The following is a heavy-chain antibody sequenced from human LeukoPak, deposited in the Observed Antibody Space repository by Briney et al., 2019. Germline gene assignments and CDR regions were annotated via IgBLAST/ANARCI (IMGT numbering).Heavy chain of an antibody. CDR2: IYTSGST. V-gene: IGHV4-61*02. CDR1: GGSISSGSYY. CDR3: ARSNTLLWDAFDI. Sequence: SQTLSLTCTVSGGSISSGSYYWSWIRQPAGKGLEWIGRIYTSGSTNYNPSPKSRVTISVDTSKNQFSLKLSSVTAADTAVYYCARSNTLLWDAFDIWGQGTMVTVSS. D-gene: IGHD2-21*01. J-gene: IGHJ3*02.